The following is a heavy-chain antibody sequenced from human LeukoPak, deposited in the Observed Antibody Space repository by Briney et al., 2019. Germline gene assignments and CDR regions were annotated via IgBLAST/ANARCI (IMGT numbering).Heavy chain of an antibody. CDR3: ARDLSLYAMDV. CDR2: IKDDGSEK. V-gene: IGHV3-7*05. J-gene: IGHJ6*02. Sequence: GGSLRLSCAASGFIFSSYWMSWVRQAPGKGLEWVANIKDDGSEKYSVDSVKGRFSTSRDNAKNSLYLQMNSLRAEDTAVYYCARDLSLYAMDVRGQGTTVTVSS. D-gene: IGHD3-16*02. CDR1: GFIFSSYW.